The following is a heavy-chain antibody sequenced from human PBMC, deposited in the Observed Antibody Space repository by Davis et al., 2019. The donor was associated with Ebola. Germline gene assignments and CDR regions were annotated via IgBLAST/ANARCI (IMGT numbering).Heavy chain of an antibody. J-gene: IGHJ3*02. CDR1: GYTFTNYW. V-gene: IGHV5-51*01. CDR3: ASLRRTITGMDDGFDI. Sequence: PGGSLRLSCQASGYTFTNYWIGWVRQMPGKGLEWMGIIYTGDSDTRYSPSFRGQVTISADKSIRTAYLQWSSLKASDTAMYYCASLRRTITGMDDGFDIWGQGTMVTVSA. D-gene: IGHD1-20*01. CDR2: IYTGDSDT.